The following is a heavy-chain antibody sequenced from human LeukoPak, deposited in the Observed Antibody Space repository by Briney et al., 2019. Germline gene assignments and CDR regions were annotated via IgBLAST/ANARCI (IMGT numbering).Heavy chain of an antibody. V-gene: IGHV3-23*01. CDR1: GFTFSSYA. CDR2: ISGSGGST. Sequence: QSGGSLRLSCAASGFTFSSYAMSWVRQAPGKGLEWVSAISGSGGSTYYADSVKGRFTISRDNSKNTLYLQMNSLRAEDTAVYYCARESYYYDSSGYYSPAGFDYWGQGTLVTVSS. CDR3: ARESYYYDSSGYYSPAGFDY. D-gene: IGHD3-22*01. J-gene: IGHJ4*02.